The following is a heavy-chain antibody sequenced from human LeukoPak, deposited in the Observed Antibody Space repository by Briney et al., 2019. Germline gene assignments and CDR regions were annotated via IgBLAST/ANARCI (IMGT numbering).Heavy chain of an antibody. J-gene: IGHJ6*02. V-gene: IGHV3-48*03. CDR2: ISTTGSTI. CDR3: ARNPACRGGSCYYYYGMDV. Sequence: GGSLRLSCAASGFTFSSYEMNWVRQAPGKGLEWVSYISTTGSTIFYADSVKGRFSISRDNAKNSLYLQMNSLRVEDTALYYCARNPACRGGSCYYYYGMDVWGQGTTVTVSS. D-gene: IGHD2-15*01. CDR1: GFTFSSYE.